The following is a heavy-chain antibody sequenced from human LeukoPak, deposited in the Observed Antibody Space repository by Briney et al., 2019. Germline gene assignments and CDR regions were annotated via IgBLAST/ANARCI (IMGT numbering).Heavy chain of an antibody. Sequence: GGSLRLSCAASGFTFSSCWMSWVRQAPGKGLEWVANIKQDGSETYYVDSVKGRFTISRDNSKNTLYLQMNSLRAEDTAVYYCARGGYYGSGNDFRFDPWGQGTLVTVSS. V-gene: IGHV3-7*03. D-gene: IGHD3-10*01. CDR2: IKQDGSET. CDR1: GFTFSSCW. J-gene: IGHJ5*02. CDR3: ARGGYYGSGNDFRFDP.